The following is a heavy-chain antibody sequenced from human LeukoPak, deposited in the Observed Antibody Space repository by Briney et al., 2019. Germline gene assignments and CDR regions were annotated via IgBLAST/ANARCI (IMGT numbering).Heavy chain of an antibody. CDR2: IYYSGST. J-gene: IGHJ3*02. D-gene: IGHD5-24*01. V-gene: IGHV4-59*01. CDR1: GGSISSYY. CDR3: ARDTTMPHAFDI. Sequence: SETLSLTCTVSGGSISSYYWSWIRQPPGKGLEWIGYIYYSGSTNYSPSLKSRVTISVDTSKNQFSLKLSSVTAADTAVYYCARDTTMPHAFDIWGQGTMVTVSS.